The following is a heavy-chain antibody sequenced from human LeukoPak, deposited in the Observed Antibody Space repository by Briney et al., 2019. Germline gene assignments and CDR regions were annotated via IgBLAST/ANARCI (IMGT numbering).Heavy chain of an antibody. J-gene: IGHJ3*02. V-gene: IGHV3-30-3*02. CDR2: ISYDGSNK. Sequence: PGRSLRLSCAASGFTFSSYAMHWVRQAPGKGLEWVAVISYDGSNKYYADSVKGRFTISRDNSKNTLYLQMNSLRADDTAVYYCAKDSDYVRMDAFDIWGQGTMVTVSS. CDR1: GFTFSSYA. CDR3: AKDSDYVRMDAFDI. D-gene: IGHD3-16*01.